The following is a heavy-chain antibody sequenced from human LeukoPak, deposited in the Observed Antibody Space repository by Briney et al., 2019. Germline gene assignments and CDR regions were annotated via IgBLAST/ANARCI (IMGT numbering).Heavy chain of an antibody. J-gene: IGHJ5*02. D-gene: IGHD6-19*01. CDR2: SKDNGDT. V-gene: IGHV4-34*01. Sequence: PSETLSLTCAVSGGWFSGYFWTWIRQPPGKGLEWIGESKDNGDTNYNSSLKSRVSISVDASKNQFSLRLTSVTAAHTAVYYCARGLRLSSDWYRGWFDPWGHGILVTVSS. CDR3: ARGLRLSSDWYRGWFDP. CDR1: GGWFSGYF.